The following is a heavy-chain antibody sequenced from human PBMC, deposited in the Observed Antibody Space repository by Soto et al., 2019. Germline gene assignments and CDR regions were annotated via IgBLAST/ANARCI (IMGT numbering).Heavy chain of an antibody. J-gene: IGHJ4*02. CDR3: AKDQRITMIVVVIAPDY. V-gene: IGHV3-7*01. CDR2: INQDGSNK. Sequence: GGSLRLSCAASGFTFSTYWMNWVRQVPGKGLEWVAKINQDGSNKYYADSVKGRFTISRDNSKNTLYLQMNSLRAEDTAVYYCAKDQRITMIVVVIAPDYWGQGTLVTVSS. D-gene: IGHD3-22*01. CDR1: GFTFSTYW.